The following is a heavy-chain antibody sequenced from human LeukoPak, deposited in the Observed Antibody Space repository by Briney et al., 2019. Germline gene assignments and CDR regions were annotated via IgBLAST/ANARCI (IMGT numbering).Heavy chain of an antibody. V-gene: IGHV1-8*01. Sequence: ASVKVSCKASGYTFTSYDINWVRQATGQGLEWMGWMNPNSGNTGYAQKFQGRVTMTRNTSISTAYMELSSLRSEDTAVYYCASTIFGVVIDYRYYFDYWGQGTLVTVSS. CDR3: ASTIFGVVIDYRYYFDY. CDR2: MNPNSGNT. D-gene: IGHD3-3*01. CDR1: GYTFTSYD. J-gene: IGHJ4*02.